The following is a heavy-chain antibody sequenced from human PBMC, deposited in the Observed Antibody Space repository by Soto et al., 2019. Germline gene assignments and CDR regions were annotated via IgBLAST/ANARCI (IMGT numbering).Heavy chain of an antibody. CDR1: GFTFSSYG. CDR2: IWYDGSNK. D-gene: IGHD6-19*01. V-gene: IGHV3-33*01. Sequence: QVQLVESGGGVVQPGRSLRLSCAASGFTFSSYGMHWVRQAPGKGLEWVAVIWYDGSNKYYADSVKCRFTISRDNSKNTLYLQMNSLRAEDTAVYYCARDTGYSSGGIFDYWGQGTLVTVSS. CDR3: ARDTGYSSGGIFDY. J-gene: IGHJ4*02.